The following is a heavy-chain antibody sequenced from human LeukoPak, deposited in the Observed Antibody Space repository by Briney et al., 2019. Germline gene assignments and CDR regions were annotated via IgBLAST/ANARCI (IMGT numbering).Heavy chain of an antibody. CDR1: GDSISSYY. V-gene: IGHV4-30-4*01. D-gene: IGHD3-16*01. Sequence: SETLSLTCTVSGDSISSYYWSWIRQPPVKVLEWIGYIYYSGSTYYNPSLKSRVTISVDTSKNQFSLKLSSVTAADTAVYYCARALSVGLLDYWGQGTLVTVSS. CDR3: ARALSVGLLDY. CDR2: IYYSGST. J-gene: IGHJ4*02.